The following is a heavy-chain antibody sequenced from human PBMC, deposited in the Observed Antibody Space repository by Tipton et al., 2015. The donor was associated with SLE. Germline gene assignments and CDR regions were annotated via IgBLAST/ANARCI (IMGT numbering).Heavy chain of an antibody. CDR2: IFHTGNT. J-gene: IGHJ3*02. Sequence: TLSLTCAVSGDSLISDYFWGWIRQPPGQGLEWIGNIFHTGNTYSTPPLTSRITISVDTSNNQFSLRLRSVTAADTAVYFCARAAGGSAADAFHICGQGTMVTVSS. D-gene: IGHD2-15*01. CDR3: ARAAGGSAADAFHI. CDR1: GDSLISDYF. V-gene: IGHV4-38-2*01.